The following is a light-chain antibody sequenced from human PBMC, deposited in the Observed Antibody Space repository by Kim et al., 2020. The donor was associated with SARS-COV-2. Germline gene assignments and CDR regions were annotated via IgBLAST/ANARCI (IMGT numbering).Light chain of an antibody. CDR1: QSVDSRY. Sequence: PGERATLSCRASQSVDSRYFAWYQQKPGQAPRLLLHHASSRATGIPDRFSGSGSETEFTLTISRLEPEDFATYYCQQYGKTPPITFGEGTRL. CDR3: QQYGKTPPIT. CDR2: HAS. V-gene: IGKV3-20*01. J-gene: IGKJ5*01.